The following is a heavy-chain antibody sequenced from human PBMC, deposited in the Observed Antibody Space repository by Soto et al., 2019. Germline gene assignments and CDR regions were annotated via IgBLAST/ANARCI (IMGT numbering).Heavy chain of an antibody. CDR1: GFTFGDYA. V-gene: IGHV3-49*03. CDR2: IRSKAYGGTT. J-gene: IGHJ4*02. Sequence: GGSLRLSCTASGFTFGDYAMSWFRQAPGKGLEWVGFIRSKAYGGTTEYAASVKGRFTISRYDSKSIAHLQMNSLKTEDTAVYYCTRVAEDGDLLLDYWGQGTLVTVSS. CDR3: TRVAEDGDLLLDY. D-gene: IGHD1-26*01.